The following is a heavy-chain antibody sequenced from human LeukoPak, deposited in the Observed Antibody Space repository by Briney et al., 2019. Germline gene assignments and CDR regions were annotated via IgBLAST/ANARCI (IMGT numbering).Heavy chain of an antibody. Sequence: GASVRVSCKASGYTFNNYGFSWVRQAPGQGLEWMGGIIPKFGTAHYAQKFQGRVTLTTDESTSTAYMEMSSLRSDDTAVYYCARDYSDIVASDHWGQGTRVTVSS. V-gene: IGHV1-69*05. CDR3: ARDYSDIVASDH. J-gene: IGHJ4*02. CDR1: GYTFNNYG. D-gene: IGHD2-21*01. CDR2: IIPKFGTA.